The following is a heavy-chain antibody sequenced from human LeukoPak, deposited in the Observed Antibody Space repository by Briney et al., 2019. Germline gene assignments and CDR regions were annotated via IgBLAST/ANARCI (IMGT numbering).Heavy chain of an antibody. J-gene: IGHJ5*02. CDR3: AKDMVNGGYNIGNWFDP. Sequence: PGGSLRLSCAASGFTFSSYAMSWVRQAPGKGLEWVSAISGSGGSTYYADSVKGRFTISRDNSKNTLYLQMNTLRAEDTAVYYCAKDMVNGGYNIGNWFDPWGQGTLVIVSS. D-gene: IGHD5-24*01. CDR1: GFTFSSYA. V-gene: IGHV3-23*01. CDR2: ISGSGGST.